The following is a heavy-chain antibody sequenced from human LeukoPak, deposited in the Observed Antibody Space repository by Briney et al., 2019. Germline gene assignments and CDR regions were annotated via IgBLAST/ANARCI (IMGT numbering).Heavy chain of an antibody. Sequence: PSETLSLTCVVSGASVSSSHWNWIRQLPGKRLEWIDCLSYTGKTDYNPSLTSRVAISLGTSKNQVSLKLRSVTAADTAVYYCSEGYFEPCAHWGQGILVTVSS. CDR1: GASVSSSH. J-gene: IGHJ4*02. CDR2: LSYTGKT. D-gene: IGHD2/OR15-2a*01. CDR3: SEGYFEPCAH. V-gene: IGHV4-59*02.